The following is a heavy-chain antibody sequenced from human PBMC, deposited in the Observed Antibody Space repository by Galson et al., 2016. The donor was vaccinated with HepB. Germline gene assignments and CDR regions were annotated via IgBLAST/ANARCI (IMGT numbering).Heavy chain of an antibody. CDR2: SSASRGNT. CDR1: GYTFSNFG. D-gene: IGHD3-22*01. Sequence: SVKVSCKASGYTFSNFGLSWLRQAPGEGLEWMGWSSASRGNTNYAQKFQGRVTMTTDTSTSTAYMELRSLRAGDTAVYFCARDSPDDYNGYFCFDDWGQGTLVTVSS. CDR3: ARDSPDDYNGYFCFDD. V-gene: IGHV1-18*04. J-gene: IGHJ4*02.